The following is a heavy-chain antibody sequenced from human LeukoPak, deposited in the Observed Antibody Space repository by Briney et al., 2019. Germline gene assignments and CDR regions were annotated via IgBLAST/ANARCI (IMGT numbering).Heavy chain of an antibody. V-gene: IGHV1-8*01. J-gene: IGHJ6*03. D-gene: IGHD2-2*01. CDR3: AAIYCSSTSCPSYYMDV. CDR1: GYTFTSYD. Sequence: ASVKVSCKASGYTFTSYDINWVRQATGQGLEWMGWMNPNSGNTGYAQKFQGRVTMTRNTSISTAYMELSSLRSEDTAVYYCAAIYCSSTSCPSYYMDVWGKGTTVTVSS. CDR2: MNPNSGNT.